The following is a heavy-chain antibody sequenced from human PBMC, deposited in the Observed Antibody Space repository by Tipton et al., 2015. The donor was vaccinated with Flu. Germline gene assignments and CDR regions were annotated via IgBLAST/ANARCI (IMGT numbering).Heavy chain of an antibody. J-gene: IGHJ4*02. V-gene: IGHV4-38-2*02. D-gene: IGHD4-23*01. CDR1: SYPITSDFY. CDR3: ARVGVVTPFDY. CDR2: VYQSGDT. Sequence: TLSLTCTVSSYPITSDFYWGWIRQSPGKGPQWIGIVYQSGDTYYNPSLKSRVTISVDTSKNQFSLKLSSVTAADTAVYYCARVGVVTPFDYWGQGTLVTVSS.